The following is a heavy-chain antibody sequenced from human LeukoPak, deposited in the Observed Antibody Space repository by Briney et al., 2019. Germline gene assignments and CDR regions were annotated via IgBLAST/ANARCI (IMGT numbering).Heavy chain of an antibody. V-gene: IGHV3-30-3*01. CDR1: GFTFSSYA. Sequence: PGGSLRFSCAASGFTFSSYAMHWVRQAPVKGLEWVAVISYDGSNKYYADSVKGRFTISRDNSKNTLYLQMNSLRAEDTAVYYCARDCSSGTYYYDSSGYGPIGSWGQGTLVTVSS. CDR3: ARDCSSGTYYYDSSGYGPIGS. J-gene: IGHJ5*02. D-gene: IGHD3-22*01. CDR2: ISYDGSNK.